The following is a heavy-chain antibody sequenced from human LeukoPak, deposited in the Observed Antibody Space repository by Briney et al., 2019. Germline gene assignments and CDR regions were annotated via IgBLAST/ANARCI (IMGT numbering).Heavy chain of an antibody. V-gene: IGHV3-74*01. CDR1: GFTFSNYW. Sequence: GGSLSLSCAAPGFTFSNYWMHWVRQPPGKGLLWVSRINSDGSSTFYADSVKGRFTISRDNAKNTLYLQMNSLRAEDTAVFYCAKSAGWGQYYFDYWGQGTLVTVSS. CDR3: AKSAGWGQYYFDY. D-gene: IGHD3-16*01. CDR2: INSDGSST. J-gene: IGHJ4*02.